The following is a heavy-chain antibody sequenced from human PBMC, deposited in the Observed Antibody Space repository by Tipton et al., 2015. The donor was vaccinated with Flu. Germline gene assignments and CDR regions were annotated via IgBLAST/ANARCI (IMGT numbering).Heavy chain of an antibody. CDR2: MLYGGST. CDR3: ARDDSGFNDY. D-gene: IGHD3-22*01. Sequence: LRLSCTVSGGSIRSSSYYWGWIRQPPGKGPEWIGSMLYGGSTYYNPSLESRVTISLDTSKNQFSLKLSSVTAADTADYYCARDDSGFNDYWGPGTLVTVSS. V-gene: IGHV4-39*07. J-gene: IGHJ4*02. CDR1: GGSIRSSSYY.